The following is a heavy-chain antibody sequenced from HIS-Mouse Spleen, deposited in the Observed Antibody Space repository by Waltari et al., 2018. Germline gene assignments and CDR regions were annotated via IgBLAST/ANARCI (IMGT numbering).Heavy chain of an antibody. J-gene: IGHJ4*02. V-gene: IGHV3-30-3*01. CDR3: ARDHRNNWAIRD. CDR1: GLPFSGYA. CDR2: ISYDGSNK. Sequence: QVQLVESGGGGFQPGRSLRLSCAAPGLPFSGYAIPWARQAPGKGLDWVAVISYDGSNKYYADSVKGRFTISRDNSKNTLYLQMNSLRAEDTAVYYCARDHRNNWAIRDWGQGTLVTVSS. D-gene: IGHD1-20*01.